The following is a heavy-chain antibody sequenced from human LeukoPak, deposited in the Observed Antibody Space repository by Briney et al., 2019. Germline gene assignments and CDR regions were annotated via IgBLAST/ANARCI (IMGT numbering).Heavy chain of an antibody. J-gene: IGHJ4*02. CDR2: INSSSTYT. Sequence: PGGSLRLSCAASGFTFSDYYMSWIRQAPGKGLEWVSYINSSSTYTNSADSVKGRFTISRDNAKNSLYLQMNSLRAEDTAVYYCARVRGDRVGGGYYFDYWGRGTLVTVSS. V-gene: IGHV3-11*05. CDR3: ARVRGDRVGGGYYFDY. D-gene: IGHD3-16*01. CDR1: GFTFSDYY.